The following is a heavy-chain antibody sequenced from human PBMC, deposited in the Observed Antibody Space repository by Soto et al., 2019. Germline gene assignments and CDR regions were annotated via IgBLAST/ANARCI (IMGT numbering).Heavy chain of an antibody. J-gene: IGHJ6*02. D-gene: IGHD6-6*01. CDR3: PRDFSAARPNYYYGMDV. V-gene: IGHV3-33*01. CDR1: GFTFSSYG. CDR2: IWSDGSNK. Sequence: GGSLRLSCAASGFTFSSYGMHCVRQAPCKGLEWVAVIWSDGSNKYCADSVKGRFTISRDNSKNTLYLQMNSLRAEDTAVYYCPRDFSAARPNYYYGMDVWGQGTTVTVSS.